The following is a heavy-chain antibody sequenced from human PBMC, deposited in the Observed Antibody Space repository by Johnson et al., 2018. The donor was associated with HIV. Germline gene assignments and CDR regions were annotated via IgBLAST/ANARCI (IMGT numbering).Heavy chain of an antibody. CDR3: AREGAWELRPGAFDI. Sequence: VQLVESGGGLVQPGGSLRLSCAASGITVSSSYMSWVRQAPGKGLEWVSVIYSGGNTYYADSVRGRFTISRDNSKNTLYLQMNSLRAEDTAVYFCAREGAWELRPGAFDIWGQGTMVTVSS. D-gene: IGHD1-26*01. CDR1: GITVSSSY. CDR2: IYSGGNT. V-gene: IGHV3-66*01. J-gene: IGHJ3*02.